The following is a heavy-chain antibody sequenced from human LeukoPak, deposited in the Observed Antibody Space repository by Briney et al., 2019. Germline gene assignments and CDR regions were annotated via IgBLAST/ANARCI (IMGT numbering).Heavy chain of an antibody. D-gene: IGHD3-3*01. CDR1: GGSFSGYY. CDR2: INHSGST. J-gene: IGHJ4*02. Sequence: PSETLSLTCAVYGGSFSGYYWSWIRQPPGKGLEWIGEINHSGSTNYNPSLKSRVTISVDTSKNQFSLKLSSVTAADMAVYYCARRRLRFLEWLVDYWGQGTLVTVSS. V-gene: IGHV4-34*01. CDR3: ARRRLRFLEWLVDY.